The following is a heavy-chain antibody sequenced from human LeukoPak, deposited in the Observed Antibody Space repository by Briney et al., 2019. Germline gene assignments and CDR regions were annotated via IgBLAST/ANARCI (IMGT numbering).Heavy chain of an antibody. D-gene: IGHD3-10*01. Sequence: PSETLSLTCTVSGGSISNYYWSWIRQHPGKGLEWTGYIYYSGNTYYNPSLESRIIISIDTSKSQFSLKLSSVTAADTAFYYCARMSGSGLTDYWGQGTLVTVSS. CDR3: ARMSGSGLTDY. V-gene: IGHV4-31*03. CDR2: IYYSGNT. J-gene: IGHJ4*02. CDR1: GGSISNYY.